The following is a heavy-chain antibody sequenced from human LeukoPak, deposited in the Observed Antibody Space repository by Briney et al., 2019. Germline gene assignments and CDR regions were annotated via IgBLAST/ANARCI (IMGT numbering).Heavy chain of an antibody. V-gene: IGHV3-30*03. CDR1: GFTFSSYT. D-gene: IGHD3-3*01. CDR3: AREVYDFWRKGYYFDY. J-gene: IGHJ4*02. Sequence: GGSLRLSCAASGFTFSSYTMSWVRQAPGKGLEWVAVISYDGSNKYYADSVKGRFTISRDNSKNTLYLQMNSLRAEDTAVYYCAREVYDFWRKGYYFDYWGQGTLVTVSS. CDR2: ISYDGSNK.